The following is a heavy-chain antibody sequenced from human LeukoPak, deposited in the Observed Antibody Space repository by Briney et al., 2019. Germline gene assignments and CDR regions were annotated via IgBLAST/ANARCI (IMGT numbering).Heavy chain of an antibody. CDR3: ATLTHIVVVPTSLHGAFDI. D-gene: IGHD2-2*01. J-gene: IGHJ3*02. CDR1: GYSLSGGSY. CDR2: FYRGGST. V-gene: IGHV4-38-2*01. Sequence: SETLSLTCAVSGYSLSGGSYWGWIRQPPGKGLEWIGSFYRGGSTYYNPSLKSRVTISVDTSKNQFSLQLSSVTAADTAVYYCATLTHIVVVPTSLHGAFDIWGQGTMVTVSS.